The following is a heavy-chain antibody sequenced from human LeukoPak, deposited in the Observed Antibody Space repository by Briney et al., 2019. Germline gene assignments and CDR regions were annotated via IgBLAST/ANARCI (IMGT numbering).Heavy chain of an antibody. CDR1: GYTFTSYG. V-gene: IGHV1-18*01. CDR3: AREAHYYDSSGYYYGF. J-gene: IGHJ4*02. D-gene: IGHD3-22*01. Sequence: ASVKVSCKASGYTFTSYGISWVRQAPGQGLEWMGWISAYNGNTNYAQKLQGGVTMTTDTSTSTAYMELRSLRSDDTAVYYCAREAHYYDSSGYYYGFWGQGTLVTVSS. CDR2: ISAYNGNT.